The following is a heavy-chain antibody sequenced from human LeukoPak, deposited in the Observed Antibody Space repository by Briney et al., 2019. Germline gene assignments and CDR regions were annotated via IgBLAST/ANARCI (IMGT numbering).Heavy chain of an antibody. J-gene: IGHJ6*02. CDR2: ISYDGSNK. V-gene: IGHV3-30*19. CDR3: ARAGLGWEFSGSYATPLYYGMDV. D-gene: IGHD1-26*01. CDR1: GFTFSSYG. Sequence: GGSLRLSCAASGFTFSSYGTHWVRQAPGKGLEWVAVISYDGSNKYYADSVKGRFTISRDNSKNTLYLQMNSLRAEDTAVYYCARAGLGWEFSGSYATPLYYGMDVWGQGTTVTVSS.